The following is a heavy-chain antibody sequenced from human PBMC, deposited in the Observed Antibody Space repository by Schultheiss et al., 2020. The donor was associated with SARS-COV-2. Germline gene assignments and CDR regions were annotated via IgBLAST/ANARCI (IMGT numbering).Heavy chain of an antibody. CDR2: IIPIFGTA. J-gene: IGHJ4*02. CDR1: GGTFTSYD. V-gene: IGHV1-69*05. D-gene: IGHD3-3*01. CDR3: AATYDFWSGSY. Sequence: SVKVSCKASGGTFTSYDINWVRQATGQGLEWMGGIIPIFGTANYAQKFQERVTITRDMSTSTAYMELSSLRSEDTAVYYCAATYDFWSGSYWGQGTLVTVSS.